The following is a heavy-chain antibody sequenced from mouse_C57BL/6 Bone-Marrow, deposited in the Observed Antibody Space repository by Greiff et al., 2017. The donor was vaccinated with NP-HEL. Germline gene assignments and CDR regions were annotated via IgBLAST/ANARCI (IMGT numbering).Heavy chain of an antibody. CDR3: ASSPILIHFDY. Sequence: QVQLQQSGAELVKPGASVKLSCKASGYTFTSYWMQWVKQRPGQGLEWIGEIDPSDSYTNYNQKFKGKATLTVDTSSSTAYMQLSSLTSEDSAVYYCASSPILIHFDYWGQGTTLTVSS. V-gene: IGHV1-50*01. D-gene: IGHD6-1*01. CDR1: GYTFTSYW. CDR2: IDPSDSYT. J-gene: IGHJ2*01.